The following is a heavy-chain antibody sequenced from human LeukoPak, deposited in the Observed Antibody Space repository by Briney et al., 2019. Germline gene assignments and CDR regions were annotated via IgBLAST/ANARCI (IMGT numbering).Heavy chain of an antibody. D-gene: IGHD3-22*01. CDR3: ASLNLPDSSGYYDD. V-gene: IGHV1-2*02. Sequence: GASVKVSCKASGYTFTGHYMHWVRQAPGQGLEWMGWINPNSGGTNYAQKFQGRVTMIRDTSISTAYMELSRLRSDDSAVYYCASLNLPDSSGYYDDWGQGTLVTVSS. CDR2: INPNSGGT. J-gene: IGHJ4*02. CDR1: GYTFTGHY.